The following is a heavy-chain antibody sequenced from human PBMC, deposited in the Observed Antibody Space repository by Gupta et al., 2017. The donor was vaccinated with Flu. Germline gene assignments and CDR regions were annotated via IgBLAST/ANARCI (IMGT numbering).Heavy chain of an antibody. CDR1: GGSFSGYY. Sequence: QVQLQQWGAGLLKPSETLSLTCAVYGGSFSGYYWSWIRQPPGKGLEWIGEINHSGSTNYNPSLKSRVTISVDTSKNQFSLKLSSVTAADTAVYYCARDKHASGGERFGYYYYGMDVWGQGTTVTVSS. CDR2: INHSGST. J-gene: IGHJ6*02. CDR3: ARDKHASGGERFGYYYYGMDV. V-gene: IGHV4-34*01. D-gene: IGHD3-16*01.